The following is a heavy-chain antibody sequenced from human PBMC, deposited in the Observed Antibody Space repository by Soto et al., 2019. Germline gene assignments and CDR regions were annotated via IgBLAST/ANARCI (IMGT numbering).Heavy chain of an antibody. CDR3: ARDLPGYCSTTNCYYYFGF. Sequence: GSLRLSCAVSGFTFTSYSMSWVRQAPGEGLEWVANIRQDGHEKYYVDSVRGRFTISRDNAQNSLYLQMDSLRAEDTAMYYCARDLPGYCSTTNCYYYFGFWGQGTLVTVSS. J-gene: IGHJ4*02. CDR2: IRQDGHEK. V-gene: IGHV3-7*03. D-gene: IGHD2-2*01. CDR1: GFTFTSYS.